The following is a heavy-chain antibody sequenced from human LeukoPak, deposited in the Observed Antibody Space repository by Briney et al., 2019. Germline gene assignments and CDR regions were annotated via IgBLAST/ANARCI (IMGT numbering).Heavy chain of an antibody. V-gene: IGHV3-21*01. Sequence: GGSLRLSCTASGFTFSSYSMNWVRQAPWKGLEWVSSISSSSSYIYYADSVKGRFTISRDNAKNSLYLQMNSLRAEDTAVYYCARPDRIAAAGTSSAFDIWGQGTMVTVSS. CDR3: ARPDRIAAAGTSSAFDI. J-gene: IGHJ3*02. CDR1: GFTFSSYS. D-gene: IGHD6-13*01. CDR2: ISSSSSYI.